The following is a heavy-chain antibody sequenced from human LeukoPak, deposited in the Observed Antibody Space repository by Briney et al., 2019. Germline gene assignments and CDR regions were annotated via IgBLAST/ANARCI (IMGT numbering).Heavy chain of an antibody. CDR3: ARDYKYAFDN. D-gene: IGHD5-24*01. CDR1: GGSFSGYY. J-gene: IGHJ4*02. CDR2: INHSGST. V-gene: IGHV4-34*01. Sequence: PSETLSLTCAVYGGSFSGYYWSWIRQPPGKGLEWIGKINHSGSTNYNPSLKSRVTISVDTSKNQFSLKLSSVTAADTAVYYCARDYKYAFDNWGQGTLVTVSS.